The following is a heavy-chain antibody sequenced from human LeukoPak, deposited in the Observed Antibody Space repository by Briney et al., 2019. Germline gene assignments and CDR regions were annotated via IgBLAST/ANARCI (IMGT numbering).Heavy chain of an antibody. Sequence: SETLSLTCTVSGGSISSYYWSWIRQPPGKGLGWIGYIYYSGSTYHNPSLKSRVTISVDTSKNQFSLKLSSVTAADTAVYYCARGDGPTTVDYWGQGTLVTVSS. CDR2: IYYSGST. V-gene: IGHV4-59*01. CDR3: ARGDGPTTVDY. D-gene: IGHD5-24*01. CDR1: GGSISSYY. J-gene: IGHJ4*02.